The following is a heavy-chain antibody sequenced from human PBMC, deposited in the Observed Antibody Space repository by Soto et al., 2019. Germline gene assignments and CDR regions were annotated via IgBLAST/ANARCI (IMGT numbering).Heavy chain of an antibody. Sequence: GESLKITCKGSGYSFTSYWIGWVRQMPGKGLEWMGIIYPGDSDTRYSPSFQGQVTTSADKSISTAYLQWSSLKASDTAMYYCARRTAARSLYYFDYWGQGTLVTVSS. CDR1: GYSFTSYW. D-gene: IGHD6-6*01. J-gene: IGHJ4*02. V-gene: IGHV5-51*01. CDR3: ARRTAARSLYYFDY. CDR2: IYPGDSDT.